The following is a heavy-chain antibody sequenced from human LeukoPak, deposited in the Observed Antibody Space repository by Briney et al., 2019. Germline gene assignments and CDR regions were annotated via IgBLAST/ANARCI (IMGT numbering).Heavy chain of an antibody. J-gene: IGHJ3*02. CDR2: IYYSGST. CDR1: GGSFSGYY. D-gene: IGHD1-26*01. CDR3: ARDLVGEPWRAFDI. Sequence: SETLSLTCAVYGGSFSGYYWSWIRQPPGKGLEWIGYIYYSGSTNYNPSLKSRVTISVDTSKNQFSLKLSSVTAADTAVYYCARDLVGEPWRAFDIWGQGTMVTVSS. V-gene: IGHV4-59*01.